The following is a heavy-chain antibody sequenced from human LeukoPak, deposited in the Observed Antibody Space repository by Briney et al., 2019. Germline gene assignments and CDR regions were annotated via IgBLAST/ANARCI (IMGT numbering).Heavy chain of an antibody. J-gene: IGHJ4*02. Sequence: SETLSLTCTVSGGSISSYYWSWIRQPPGKGLEWIGYIYYSGSTNYNSSLKSRVTISVDTSKNQFSLKLSSVTAADTAVYYCARAGGTAMVPGYYFDYWGQGTLVTVSS. CDR3: ARAGGTAMVPGYYFDY. CDR2: IYYSGST. D-gene: IGHD5-18*01. V-gene: IGHV4-59*01. CDR1: GGSISSYY.